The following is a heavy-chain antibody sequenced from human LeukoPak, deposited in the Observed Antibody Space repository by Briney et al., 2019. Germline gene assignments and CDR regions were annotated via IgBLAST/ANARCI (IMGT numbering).Heavy chain of an antibody. CDR1: GFTFNNYK. J-gene: IGHJ3*01. Sequence: GGSLRLSCAASGFTFNNYKMHWVRQTTGQGLEWLSAVGIACGTFYAGSVKGRFSISRDNAESSLFLQMNSLRAGDTAVYYCAREGRMGTADAFDVGSEGT. CDR2: VGIACGT. CDR3: AREGRMGTADAFDV. D-gene: IGHD1-14*01. V-gene: IGHV3-13*01.